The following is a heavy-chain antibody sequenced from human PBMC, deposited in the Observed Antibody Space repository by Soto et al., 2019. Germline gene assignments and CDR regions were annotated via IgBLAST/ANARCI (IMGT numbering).Heavy chain of an antibody. CDR2: IIPIFGTA. CDR1: GGTFSSYA. V-gene: IGHV1-69*13. Sequence: SVKVSCKASGGTFSSYAISWVRQAPGQGLEWMGGIIPIFGTANYAQKFQGRVTITADESTSTAYMELSSLRSEDTAVYYCARDRPYSSSSTATLAWFDPWGQGTLVTVSS. D-gene: IGHD6-6*01. CDR3: ARDRPYSSSSTATLAWFDP. J-gene: IGHJ5*02.